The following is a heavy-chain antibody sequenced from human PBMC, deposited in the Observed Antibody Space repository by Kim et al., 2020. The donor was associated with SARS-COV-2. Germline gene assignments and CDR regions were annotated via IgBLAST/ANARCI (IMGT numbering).Heavy chain of an antibody. J-gene: IGHJ3*02. Sequence: ASVKVSCKASGYSFTNYYIHWVRQAPGQGLEWMGIINPSGGTTTSAEKFQGRVTMTRDTSTNTVYMELTNLRSEDTAVYYCARGFDCSRTSCYLVAFDIW. CDR2: INPSGGTT. D-gene: IGHD2-2*01. CDR1: GYSFTNYY. V-gene: IGHV1-46*01. CDR3: ARGFDCSRTSCYLVAFDI.